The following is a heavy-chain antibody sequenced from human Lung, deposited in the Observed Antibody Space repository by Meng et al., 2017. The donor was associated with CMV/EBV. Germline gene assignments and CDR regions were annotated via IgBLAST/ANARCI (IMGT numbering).Heavy chain of an antibody. CDR3: AKAGSSSSYSSSWYNGLEY. CDR1: GFTFSSYA. CDR2: ITGSGGST. J-gene: IGHJ4*02. V-gene: IGHV3-23*01. Sequence: GGSXRLXCAASGFTFSSYAMSWVRQAPGKGLEWVSGITGSGGSTYYADPVKGRFTISRDNSKKTLYLQMNSLRAEDTSVYYCAKAGSSSSYSSSWYNGLEYWXQGTXVNGAS. D-gene: IGHD6-13*01.